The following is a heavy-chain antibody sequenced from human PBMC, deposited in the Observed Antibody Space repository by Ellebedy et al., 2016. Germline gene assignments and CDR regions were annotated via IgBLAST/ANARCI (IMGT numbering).Heavy chain of an antibody. D-gene: IGHD2-8*02. CDR1: GFTFSSYA. CDR2: ISYDGSNK. J-gene: IGHJ1*01. CDR3: ARDPGGGGDAEYFQH. V-gene: IGHV3-30-3*01. Sequence: GGSLRLSXAASGFTFSSYAMHWVRQAPGKGLEWVAVISYDGSNKYYADSVKGRFTISRDNSKNTLYLQMNSLRAEDTAVYYCARDPGGGGDAEYFQHWGQGTLVTVSS.